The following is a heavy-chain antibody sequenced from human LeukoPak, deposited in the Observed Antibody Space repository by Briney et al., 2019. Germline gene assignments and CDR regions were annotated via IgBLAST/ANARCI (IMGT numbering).Heavy chain of an antibody. V-gene: IGHV3-23*01. J-gene: IGHJ4*02. Sequence: PGGSLRLSCAASGFTFSSYAMSWVRQAPGKGLEWVSAISGSGGRTYHADSVKGRFTISRDNSKNTLYLQMNSLRAEDTAVYYCAKGGESYRTGLDYWGQGTLVNVSS. CDR3: AKGGESYRTGLDY. CDR1: GFTFSSYA. D-gene: IGHD1-26*01. CDR2: ISGSGGRT.